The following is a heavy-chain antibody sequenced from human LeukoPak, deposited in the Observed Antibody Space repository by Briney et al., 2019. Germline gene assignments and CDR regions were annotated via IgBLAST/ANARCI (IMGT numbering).Heavy chain of an antibody. Sequence: SETLSLTCAVYGWSFSGYYWSWIRQPPGKGLDWVGSIYYSGSTYYNPSLKSRVTISVDTSKNQFSLKLSSVTAADTAVYYCARGPTSGYSYVDLWGQGTLVTVSS. D-gene: IGHD5-18*01. CDR2: IYYSGST. CDR1: GWSFSGYY. V-gene: IGHV4-34*01. CDR3: ARGPTSGYSYVDL. J-gene: IGHJ5*02.